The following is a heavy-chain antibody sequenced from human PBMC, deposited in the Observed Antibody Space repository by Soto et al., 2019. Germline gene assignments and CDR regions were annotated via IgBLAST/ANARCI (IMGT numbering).Heavy chain of an antibody. V-gene: IGHV2-5*02. Sequence: QITLKESGHTLVQPTQPLTLTCTFSGFSLSTTGVGVGWIRQPPGKALEWLALIYWDDDKRYNPSLKSRLTFTKDTSKNQVVLTMTNMDPVDTATYYCVQSRCGGDCLQSYSSHSYYGLDVWGQGTTVTVSS. CDR2: IYWDDDK. J-gene: IGHJ6*02. CDR1: GFSLSTTGVG. CDR3: VQSRCGGDCLQSYSSHSYYGLDV. D-gene: IGHD2-21*01.